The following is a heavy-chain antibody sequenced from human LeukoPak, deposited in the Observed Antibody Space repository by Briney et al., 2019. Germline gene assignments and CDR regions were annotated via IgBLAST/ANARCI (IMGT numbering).Heavy chain of an antibody. D-gene: IGHD3-22*01. CDR3: ARSPRYYDSSGYYSTSLTSRRYYFDY. V-gene: IGHV1-18*01. Sequence: ASVKVSCKASGYTFTSYGISWVRQAPGQGLEWMGWISASNGNTNYAKKLQGRVTMTTDTSTSTAYMELRSLRSDDTAVYYCARSPRYYDSSGYYSTSLTSRRYYFDYWGQGTLVTVAS. J-gene: IGHJ4*02. CDR1: GYTFTSYG. CDR2: ISASNGNT.